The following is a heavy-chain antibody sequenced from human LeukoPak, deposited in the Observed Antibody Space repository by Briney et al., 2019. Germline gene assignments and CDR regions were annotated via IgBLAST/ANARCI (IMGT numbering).Heavy chain of an antibody. J-gene: IGHJ6*03. Sequence: SETLSLTCAVYGGSFSGYYWSWIRRPPGKGLEWIGEINHSGSTNYNPSLKSRVTISVDTSKNQFSLKLSSVTAADTAVYYCARTVKRYYYYYYMDVWGKGTTVTVSS. CDR1: GGSFSGYY. V-gene: IGHV4-34*01. D-gene: IGHD1-1*01. CDR3: ARTVKRYYYYYYMDV. CDR2: INHSGST.